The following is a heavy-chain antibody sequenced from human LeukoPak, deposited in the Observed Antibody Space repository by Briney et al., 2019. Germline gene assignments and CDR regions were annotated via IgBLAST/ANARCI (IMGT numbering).Heavy chain of an antibody. CDR2: IYSGGST. V-gene: IGHV3-53*01. D-gene: IGHD2-15*01. CDR3: ARDVGYSGDYYGMDV. CDR1: GFTVSSNY. J-gene: IGHJ6*02. Sequence: PGGSLRLSCAASGFTVSSNYMSWVRQAPGKGLEWVSVIYSGGSTYYADSVKGRFTISRGNSKNTLYLQMNSLRAEDTAVYYCARDVGYSGDYYGMDVWGQGTTVTVSS.